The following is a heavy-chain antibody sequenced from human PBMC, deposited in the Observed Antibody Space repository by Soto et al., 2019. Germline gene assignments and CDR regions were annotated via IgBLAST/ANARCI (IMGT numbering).Heavy chain of an antibody. J-gene: IGHJ1*01. CDR2: ISTNGGST. CDR3: VKESFSWRFYWGQPGYSQH. V-gene: IGHV3-64D*06. D-gene: IGHD2-8*02. CDR1: GFTFTSYD. Sequence: PGGSLRLACSSSGFTFTSYDMHWVRQAPGKGLEYVSAISTNGGSTYYADSVKGRFTISRDNSKNTLYLQMSSLRAEDTAVYYCVKESFSWRFYWGQPGYSQHWGKSTVGTGS.